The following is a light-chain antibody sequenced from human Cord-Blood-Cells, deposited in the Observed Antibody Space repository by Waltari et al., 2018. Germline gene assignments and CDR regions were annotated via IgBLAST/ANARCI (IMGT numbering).Light chain of an antibody. CDR3: QQYNSYPYT. J-gene: IGKJ2*01. Sequence: DIQMTQSPSTLSASVGDRVSITCRASQSISSWLAWYQQKPGKAPKLLIYKASSLESGVPSRFSGSGSGTEFTLTISSLQPDDFATYYCQQYNSYPYTFGQGTKLEIK. CDR1: QSISSW. V-gene: IGKV1-5*03. CDR2: KAS.